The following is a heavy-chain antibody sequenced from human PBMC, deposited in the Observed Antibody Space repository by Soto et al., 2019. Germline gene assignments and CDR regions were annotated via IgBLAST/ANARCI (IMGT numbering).Heavy chain of an antibody. CDR1: GFTFSKSA. D-gene: IGHD5-12*01. J-gene: IGHJ4*02. V-gene: IGHV3-23*01. Sequence: EVQLLESGGGLVQPGGSLRLFCAASGFTFSKSAMSWVRQAPGKGLEWVSGISGSGDYTYYADSVKGRFTISRDNSKNTLYLQMSSLGAEDTAVYYCAKGSGGYEAHLGDSWGQGTLVTVSS. CDR3: AKGSGGYEAHLGDS. CDR2: ISGSGDYT.